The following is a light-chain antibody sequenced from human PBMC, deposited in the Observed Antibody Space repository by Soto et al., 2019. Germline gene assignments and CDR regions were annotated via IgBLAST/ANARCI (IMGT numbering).Light chain of an antibody. CDR1: QGISSW. CDR2: ATS. V-gene: IGKV1D-16*01. J-gene: IGKJ4*01. CDR3: QQYGSSPRIT. Sequence: DIQMTQSPSSVSASVGDRVTITCRAGQGISSWLAWYQQKPGKAPKVLIYATSRLQSGVPSRFSGSGSGTDFTLTISRLEPEDFAVYYCQQYGSSPRITFGGGTKVEIK.